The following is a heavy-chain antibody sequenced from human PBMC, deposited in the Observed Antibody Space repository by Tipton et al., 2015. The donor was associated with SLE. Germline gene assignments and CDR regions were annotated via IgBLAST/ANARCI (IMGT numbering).Heavy chain of an antibody. D-gene: IGHD6-13*01. CDR2: IYYSGST. J-gene: IGHJ5*02. Sequence: LRLSCTVSGGSISSYYWSWIRQPPGKGLEWIGSIYYSGSTYYNPSLKSRVTISVDTSKNQFSLKLSSVTAADTAVYYCARVKGYSSSYWFDPWGQGTLVTVSS. CDR1: GGSISSYY. V-gene: IGHV4-59*05. CDR3: ARVKGYSSSYWFDP.